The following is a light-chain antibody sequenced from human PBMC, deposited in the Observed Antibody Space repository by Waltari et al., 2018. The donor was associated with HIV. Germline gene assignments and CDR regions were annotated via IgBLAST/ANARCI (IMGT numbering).Light chain of an antibody. Sequence: QSALTQPRSVSGSPGQSVTISCTGTSSDVGGYNSFSWYQQNPGKAPKFIIYDVTKRPSGVPDRFSGSKSGNTASLTISGLQAEDEADYYCCSYAGNYPVLFGGGTKLTVL. J-gene: IGLJ3*02. CDR3: CSYAGNYPVL. V-gene: IGLV2-11*01. CDR2: DVT. CDR1: SSDVGGYNS.